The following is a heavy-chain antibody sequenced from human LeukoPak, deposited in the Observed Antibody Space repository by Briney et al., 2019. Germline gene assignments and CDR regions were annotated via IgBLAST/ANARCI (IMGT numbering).Heavy chain of an antibody. Sequence: PGGSLRLSCAASGFTFSSYWMSWVRQAPGKGLEWLANIKLDGSEKYYVDSVKGRFTISRDNAKNSLYLQMNSLRAEDTAVYYCARAVSYYDSSGLYYFDYWGQGTLVTVSS. D-gene: IGHD3-22*01. CDR1: GFTFSSYW. V-gene: IGHV3-7*01. J-gene: IGHJ4*02. CDR3: ARAVSYYDSSGLYYFDY. CDR2: IKLDGSEK.